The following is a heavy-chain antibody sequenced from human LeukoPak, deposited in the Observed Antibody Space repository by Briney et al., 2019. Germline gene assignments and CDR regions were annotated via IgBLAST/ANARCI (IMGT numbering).Heavy chain of an antibody. Sequence: GGSLRLSCAASGFTLSSYAMSWVRQAPGKGLEWVSGISESGGSTHHADSVKGRFTVSRDNSKNTLYLQMNSLRVEDTAIYYCVKDGSMFDPWGQGTLVTVAS. D-gene: IGHD1-26*01. J-gene: IGHJ5*02. CDR3: VKDGSMFDP. V-gene: IGHV3-23*01. CDR2: ISESGGST. CDR1: GFTLSSYA.